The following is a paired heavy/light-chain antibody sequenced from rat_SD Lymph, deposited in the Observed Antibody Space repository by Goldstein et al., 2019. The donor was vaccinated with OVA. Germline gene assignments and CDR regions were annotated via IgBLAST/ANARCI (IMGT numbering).Heavy chain of an antibody. V-gene: IGHV7-7*01. CDR3: ARSYFGVNSFDY. D-gene: IGHD1-7*01. CDR1: GFTFTDFY. J-gene: IGHJ2*01. Sequence: EGKLLESGGGLVQPGGSLRLSCAASGFTFTDFYMSWVRQPPGKAPEWLGVIRNKANAYTTEYNPSVEGRFTISRDNTQNILYLHMNTLRAEDTAIYYCARSYFGVNSFDYWGHGVMVTVSS. CDR2: IRNKANAYTT.
Light chain of an antibody. CDR2: SGS. J-gene: IGKJ2-1*01. Sequence: DVQMTQSLSYLAASPGESISISCKASKSISNFLAWYQQKPGEPYKRLLYSGSTLQSGAPSRFSGSGSGTDFTLTIRSLEPEDFGLYYCQQFYEKPFTFGAGTKLELK. CDR3: QQFYEKPFT. V-gene: IGKV16S1*01. CDR1: KSISNF.